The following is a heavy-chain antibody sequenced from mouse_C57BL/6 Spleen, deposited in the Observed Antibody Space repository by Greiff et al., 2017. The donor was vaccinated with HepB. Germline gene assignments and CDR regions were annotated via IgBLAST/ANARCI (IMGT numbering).Heavy chain of an antibody. V-gene: IGHV1-80*01. Sequence: VQLVESGAELVKPGASVKISCKASGYAFSSYWMNWVKQRPGKGLEWIGQIYPGDGDTNYNGKFKGKATLTADKSSSTAYMQLSSLTSEDSAVYFCARYYSNYGAWFAYWGQGTLVTVSA. CDR3: ARYYSNYGAWFAY. CDR1: GYAFSSYW. CDR2: IYPGDGDT. D-gene: IGHD2-5*01. J-gene: IGHJ3*01.